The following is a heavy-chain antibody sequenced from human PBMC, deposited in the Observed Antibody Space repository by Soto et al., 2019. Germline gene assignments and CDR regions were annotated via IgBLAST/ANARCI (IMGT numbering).Heavy chain of an antibody. CDR1: GFTFSSYS. J-gene: IGHJ4*02. V-gene: IGHV3-48*01. CDR3: ARDPLYYYDSSGYPKKGVPGY. Sequence: GGSLRLSCAASGFTFSSYSMNWFRQAPGKGLEWVSYISSSSSTIYYADSVKGRFTISRDNAKNSLYLQMNSLRAEDTAVYYCARDPLYYYDSSGYPKKGVPGYWGQGTLVTISS. CDR2: ISSSSSTI. D-gene: IGHD3-22*01.